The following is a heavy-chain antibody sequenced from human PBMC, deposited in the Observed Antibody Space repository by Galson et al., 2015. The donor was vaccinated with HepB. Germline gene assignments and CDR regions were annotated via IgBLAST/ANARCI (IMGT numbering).Heavy chain of an antibody. J-gene: IGHJ4*02. D-gene: IGHD3-10*01. Sequence: CAISGDSVSSNSAAWTWIRQSPSRGLEWLGRTYYRVKWFSDYAESVKSRIAINPDTSKSQFSLQLNSVTPEDTAVYYCARDMVQGVTRYYFDSWGQGTLVTVSS. V-gene: IGHV6-1*01. CDR3: ARDMVQGVTRYYFDS. CDR1: GDSVSSNSAA. CDR2: TYYRVKWFS.